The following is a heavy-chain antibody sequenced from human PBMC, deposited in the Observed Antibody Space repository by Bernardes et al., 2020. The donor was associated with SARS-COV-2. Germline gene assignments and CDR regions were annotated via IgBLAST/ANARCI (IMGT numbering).Heavy chain of an antibody. J-gene: IGHJ4*02. CDR1: VLLFCTFP. CDR3: AREGFSSGHCGGFDY. Sequence: GGSPRLSCAASVLLFCTFPMAWVPPGPGGGREWGSTICPDGAVHSPDSLEGRFTISRDDSRNTVFLYMNSLRADDTAVYFCAREGFSSGHCGGFDYWGQGTLVTVSS. D-gene: IGHD6-19*01. CDR2: ICPDGAV. V-gene: IGHV3-23*01.